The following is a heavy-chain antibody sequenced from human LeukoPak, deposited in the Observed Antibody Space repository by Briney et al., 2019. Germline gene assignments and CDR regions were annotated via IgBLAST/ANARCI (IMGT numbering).Heavy chain of an antibody. D-gene: IGHD2-15*01. CDR3: ASGEVGVVYRAGGRYYYYYHAMDV. Sequence: ASVKVSCKASGYTFTSYYMHWVRQAPGQGLEWMGLINPSGGSTSYAQKFQGRVTMTRDTSTSTVYMELSSLRSEDTAVYYCASGEVGVVYRAGGRYYYYYHAMDVWGQGTTVTVSS. J-gene: IGHJ6*02. V-gene: IGHV1-46*01. CDR2: INPSGGST. CDR1: GYTFTSYY.